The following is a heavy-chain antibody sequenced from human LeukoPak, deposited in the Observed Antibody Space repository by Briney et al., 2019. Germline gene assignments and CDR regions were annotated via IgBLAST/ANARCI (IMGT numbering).Heavy chain of an antibody. CDR2: LDANNGAT. J-gene: IGHJ4*02. Sequence: ASVTVSCKASGYTFTEYHVHWVRQAPGQGLEWMGWLDANNGATNYAQRFQGRVTMTRDTSINTAYVELSSLRSDDTAVYYCARDAFGHDNDFDYWGQGTLVTVSS. V-gene: IGHV1-2*02. D-gene: IGHD3-10*01. CDR3: ARDAFGHDNDFDY. CDR1: GYTFTEYH.